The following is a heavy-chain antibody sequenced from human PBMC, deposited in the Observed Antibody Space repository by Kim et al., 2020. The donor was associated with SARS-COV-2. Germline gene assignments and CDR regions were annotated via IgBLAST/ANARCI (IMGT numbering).Heavy chain of an antibody. Sequence: SETLSLTCTVSGGSISSYYWSWIRQPPGKGLEWIGYIYYSGSTNYNPSLKSRVTISVDTSKNQFSLKLSSVTAADTAVYYCARGGVATIYLSAVLGYYYYGMDVWGQGTTVTVSS. CDR3: ARGGVATIYLSAVLGYYYYGMDV. V-gene: IGHV4-59*01. J-gene: IGHJ6*02. CDR1: GGSISSYY. D-gene: IGHD5-12*01. CDR2: IYYSGST.